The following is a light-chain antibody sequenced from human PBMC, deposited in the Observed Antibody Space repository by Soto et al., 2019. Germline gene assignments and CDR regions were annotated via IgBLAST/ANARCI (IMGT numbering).Light chain of an antibody. V-gene: IGKV4-1*01. CDR3: QQYYSTPRT. CDR2: WAS. Sequence: DIVMTQSPDSLAVSLGERATINCKSSQSVLYSSNNKNYLAWYQQKPGQPPKLLIYWASTRESGVPDRFSGSRSGKDFTLTISSLQAEDVAVYYCQQYYSTPRTFGQGTKVEIK. J-gene: IGKJ1*01. CDR1: QSVLYSSNNKNY.